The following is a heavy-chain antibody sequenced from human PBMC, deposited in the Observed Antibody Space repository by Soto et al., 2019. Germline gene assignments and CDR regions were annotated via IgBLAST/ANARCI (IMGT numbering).Heavy chain of an antibody. Sequence: EVQLVESGGGLVQPGESLRLSCAASGFTFSYYWMHWVRQAPGKGLVWVSRIHSDGSSTTYADSVKGRFTISRDNARNTLYLQMNRLRAEDTAVYYCARVDRGAFDLWGQGTVLTVSS. J-gene: IGHJ3*01. CDR2: IHSDGSST. D-gene: IGHD1-26*01. CDR1: GFTFSYYW. CDR3: ARVDRGAFDL. V-gene: IGHV3-74*01.